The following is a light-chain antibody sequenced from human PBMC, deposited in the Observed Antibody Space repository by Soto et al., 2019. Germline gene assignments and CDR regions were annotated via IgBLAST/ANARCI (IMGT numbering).Light chain of an antibody. CDR3: AAWDDSLSGVV. V-gene: IGLV1-47*01. J-gene: IGLJ2*01. CDR1: SSNIGSNY. CDR2: RNS. Sequence: QAVVTQPPSASGTPGQRVTISCSGSSSNIGSNYVYWYQQLPGTVPQLLIYRNSERPSGVPDRFSGSKSGTSASLAISGLRSEDEADYYCAAWDDSLSGVVFGGGTTLTVL.